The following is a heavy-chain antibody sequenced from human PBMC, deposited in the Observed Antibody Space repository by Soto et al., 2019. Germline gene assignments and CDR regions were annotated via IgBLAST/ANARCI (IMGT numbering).Heavy chain of an antibody. D-gene: IGHD3-10*01. CDR2: ISGSGGST. V-gene: IGHV3-23*01. CDR3: AKGHGSGSLYYYYYYMDV. CDR1: GFTFSSYA. Sequence: GGSLRLSCAASGFTFSSYAMSWVRQAPGKGLEWVSAISGSGGSTYYADSVKGRFTISRDNSKNTLYLQMNSLRAEDTAVYYCAKGHGSGSLYYYYYYMDVWGKGTTVTVSS. J-gene: IGHJ6*03.